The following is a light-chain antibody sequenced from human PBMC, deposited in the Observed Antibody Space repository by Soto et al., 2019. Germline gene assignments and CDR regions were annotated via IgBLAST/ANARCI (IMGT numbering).Light chain of an antibody. V-gene: IGLV2-18*02. CDR2: EVS. CDR3: NSYTTSATYV. CDR1: SSDVGSYNR. J-gene: IGLJ1*01. Sequence: QSVLTQPPSASGSPGQSVTISCTGTSSDVGSYNRVSWYQQPPGTAPKLMIYEVSNRPSGVPDRFSGSKSGNTASLTISGLQAEDEADYYCNSYTTSATYVFGTGTKSPS.